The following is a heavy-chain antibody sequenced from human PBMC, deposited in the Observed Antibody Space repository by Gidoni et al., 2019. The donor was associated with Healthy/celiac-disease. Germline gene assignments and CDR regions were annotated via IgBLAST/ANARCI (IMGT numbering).Heavy chain of an antibody. D-gene: IGHD2-2*01. Sequence: QVQLVQSGAEVKKPGASVKVSCTASGSTFTTYAMHWVRQAAGPRLEWMGWSNGGNGNTKYSQKFQGRVTITRDTSASTAYMELSSLRSEDTAVYYCARDRPHCSSTSCYQRFDPWGQGTLVTVSS. CDR1: GSTFTTYA. CDR2: SNGGNGNT. CDR3: ARDRPHCSSTSCYQRFDP. J-gene: IGHJ5*02. V-gene: IGHV1-3*01.